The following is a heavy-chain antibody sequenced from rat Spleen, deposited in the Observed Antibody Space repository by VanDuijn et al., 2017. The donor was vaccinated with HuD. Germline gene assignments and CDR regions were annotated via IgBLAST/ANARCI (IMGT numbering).Heavy chain of an antibody. CDR3: ATPGH. Sequence: EVQVLESGGGLVQPGNSLKLSCATSGFTFNTVWMYWYRQFPEKRLEWVARIKAKSNNYATDYTESVKGRFTISRDDAKSCIYLQMNNLKEEDSAIYYCATPGHWGQGVLVTDSS. CDR2: IKAKSNNYAT. D-gene: IGHD1-4*01. CDR1: GFTFNTVW. V-gene: IGHV6-6*01. J-gene: IGHJ2*01.